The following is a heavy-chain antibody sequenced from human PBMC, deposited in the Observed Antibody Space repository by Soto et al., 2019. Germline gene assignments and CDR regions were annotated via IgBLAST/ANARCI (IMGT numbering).Heavy chain of an antibody. V-gene: IGHV1-69*01. CDR3: ARSLEGTTVTNWFDP. Sequence: QVQLVQSGAEVKKPGSSVKVSCKASADTFNSYSLSWLRQAPGQRLEWMGGITPVFGTADYAQSFEDRLTINADDSTSTVYMERSSLRSDDTAVYYCARSLEGTTVTNWFDPWGQGALVTVSS. CDR1: ADTFNSYS. J-gene: IGHJ5*02. CDR2: ITPVFGTA. D-gene: IGHD4-17*01.